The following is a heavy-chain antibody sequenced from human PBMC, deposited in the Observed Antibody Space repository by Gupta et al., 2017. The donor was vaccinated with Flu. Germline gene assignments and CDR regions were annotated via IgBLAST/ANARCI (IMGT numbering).Heavy chain of an antibody. Sequence: LEWVAVISDDGSNKYYADSVKGRFTISRDNSKNTLYLQMNSLRAEDTAVYYCASASYYEYVWGSYRRSDFDYWGQGTLVTVSS. J-gene: IGHJ4*02. CDR3: ASASYYEYVWGSYRRSDFDY. V-gene: IGHV3-30-3*01. D-gene: IGHD3-16*02. CDR2: ISDDGSNK.